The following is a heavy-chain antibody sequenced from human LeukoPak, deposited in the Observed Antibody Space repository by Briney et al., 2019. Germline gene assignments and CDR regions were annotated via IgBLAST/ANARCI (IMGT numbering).Heavy chain of an antibody. CDR1: GYSISSGYY. J-gene: IGHJ5*02. D-gene: IGHD1-26*01. V-gene: IGHV4-38-2*02. CDR3: ARAPDSGSHRRWFDP. CDR2: IYHSGST. Sequence: SETLSLTYTVSGYSISSGYYWGWIRQPPGKGLEWIGSIYHSGSTYYNPSLKSRVTISVDTSKNQFSLKLSSVTAADTAVYYCARAPDSGSHRRWFDPWGQGTLVTVSS.